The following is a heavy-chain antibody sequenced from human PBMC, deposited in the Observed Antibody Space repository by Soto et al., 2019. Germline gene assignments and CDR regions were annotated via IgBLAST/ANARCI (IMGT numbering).Heavy chain of an antibody. V-gene: IGHV1-18*01. Sequence: QVQLVQSGAEVKKPGASVKVSCKASGYTFTSYGISWVRQAPGQGLEWMGWISAYNGNTKYAQKLQGRVTTTTDTSTRTAYMELRSLRSEDTAVYYCARDLGGSYYAAVDYWGQGTLVTVSS. J-gene: IGHJ4*02. CDR2: ISAYNGNT. CDR3: ARDLGGSYYAAVDY. D-gene: IGHD1-26*01. CDR1: GYTFTSYG.